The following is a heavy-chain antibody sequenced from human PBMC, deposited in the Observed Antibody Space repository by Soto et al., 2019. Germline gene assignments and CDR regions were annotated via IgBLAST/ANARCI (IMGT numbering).Heavy chain of an antibody. D-gene: IGHD2-2*01. CDR1: RYTLTELS. CDR2: FDPEDGET. Sequence: ASVKVSCKVSRYTLTELSMHWVRQAPGKGLEWMGGFDPEDGETIYAQKFQGRVTMTEDTSTDTAYMELSSLRSEDTAVYYCATLGSSDCSSTSCRVSWFDPWGQGTLVTVSS. CDR3: ATLGSSDCSSTSCRVSWFDP. J-gene: IGHJ5*02. V-gene: IGHV1-24*01.